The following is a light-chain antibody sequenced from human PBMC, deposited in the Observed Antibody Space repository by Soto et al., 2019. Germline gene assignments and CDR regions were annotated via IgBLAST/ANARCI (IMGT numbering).Light chain of an antibody. CDR1: QDISDY. Sequence: DIQLTQSPSFLSASVGDRVTITCRASQDISDYLAWYQQRPGKAPKLLIYAASTLQSGVPSRFSGSGSGTEFTLTISSLQPEDFATYSCQQYSTSPYTFGQGTKLEIK. V-gene: IGKV1-9*01. CDR3: QQYSTSPYT. J-gene: IGKJ2*01. CDR2: AAS.